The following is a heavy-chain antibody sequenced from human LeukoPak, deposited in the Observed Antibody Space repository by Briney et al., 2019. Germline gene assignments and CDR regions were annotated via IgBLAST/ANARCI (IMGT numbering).Heavy chain of an antibody. CDR3: VRGGESSSWSYFDY. D-gene: IGHD6-13*01. CDR2: INPNTGAT. V-gene: IGHV1-2*06. Sequence: ASVKVSCKASGYTFTGYYMYWVRQAPGQGLEWMGRINPNTGATNYEQKFQGRVSVTRDTSISTAYMELTTLTSDDTAVYFCVRGGESSSWSYFDYWGQGTLVTVSS. J-gene: IGHJ4*02. CDR1: GYTFTGYY.